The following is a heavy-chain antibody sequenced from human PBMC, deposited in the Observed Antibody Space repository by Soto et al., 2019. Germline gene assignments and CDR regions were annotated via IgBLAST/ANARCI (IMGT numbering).Heavy chain of an antibody. J-gene: IGHJ6*02. D-gene: IGHD6-13*01. V-gene: IGHV1-18*04. CDR1: GYTFTSYG. CDR3: ARVNIAAAGIDYYGMDV. CDR2: ISAYNGNT. Sequence: ASVKVSCKASGYTFTSYGISWVRQAPGQWLEWMGWISAYNGNTNYAQKLQGRVTMTTDTSTSTAYMELRSLRSDDTAVYYWARVNIAAAGIDYYGMDVWGQGTTVTVSS.